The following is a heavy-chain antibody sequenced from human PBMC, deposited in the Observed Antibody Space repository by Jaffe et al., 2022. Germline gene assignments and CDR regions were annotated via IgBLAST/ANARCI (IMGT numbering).Heavy chain of an antibody. Sequence: QVQLVESGGGVVQPGRSLRLSCAASGFTFSSYGMHWVRQAPGKGLEWVAVISYDGSNKYYADSVKGRFTISRDNSKNTLYLQMNSLRAEDTAVYYCAKEPRGYSYAHTFDYWGQGTLVTVSS. D-gene: IGHD5-18*01. CDR3: AKEPRGYSYAHTFDY. J-gene: IGHJ4*02. V-gene: IGHV3-30*18. CDR2: ISYDGSNK. CDR1: GFTFSSYG.